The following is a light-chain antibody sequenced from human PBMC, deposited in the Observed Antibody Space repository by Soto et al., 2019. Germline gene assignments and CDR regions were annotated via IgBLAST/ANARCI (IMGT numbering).Light chain of an antibody. V-gene: IGKV3-15*01. J-gene: IGKJ4*01. CDR1: QSVHNN. Sequence: EVVMTQSPATLSVSPGDRATLSCRASQSVHNNLAWYQQKPGQPPRLLIFDTSTRATDIPIRFTGGGSGDEFPLTISTLQSEDSAVYYWQQYDSWPLTFGGGTNVEIK. CDR3: QQYDSWPLT. CDR2: DTS.